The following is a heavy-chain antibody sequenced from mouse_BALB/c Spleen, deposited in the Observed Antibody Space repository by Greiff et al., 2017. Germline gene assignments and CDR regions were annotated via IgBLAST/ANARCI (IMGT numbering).Heavy chain of an antibody. CDR2: ISSGSSTI. J-gene: IGHJ2*01. CDR1: GFTFSSFG. CDR3: ARHFDY. Sequence: EVQVVESGGGLVQPGGSRKLSCAASGFTFSSFGMHWVRQAPEKGLEWVAYISSGSSTIYYADTVKGRFTISRDNPKNTLFLQMTSLRSEDTAMYYCARHFDYWGQGTTLTVSS. V-gene: IGHV5-17*02.